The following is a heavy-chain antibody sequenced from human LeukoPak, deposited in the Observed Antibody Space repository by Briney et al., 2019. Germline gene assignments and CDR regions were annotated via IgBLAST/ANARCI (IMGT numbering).Heavy chain of an antibody. D-gene: IGHD6-19*01. CDR1: GFIFNNYG. Sequence: GRSLRLSCAASGFIFNNYGMHWVRQAPGKGLEWVAVVSYDGSNKYYADSVKGRFTISRDNSKNTLYLQMNSLRAEDTAVYSCARGLGQWLVMFDSWGQGTLVTVSS. CDR2: VSYDGSNK. V-gene: IGHV3-30*03. J-gene: IGHJ4*02. CDR3: ARGLGQWLVMFDS.